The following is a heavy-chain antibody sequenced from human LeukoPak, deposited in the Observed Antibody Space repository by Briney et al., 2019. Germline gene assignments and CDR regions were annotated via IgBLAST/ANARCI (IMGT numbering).Heavy chain of an antibody. D-gene: IGHD2-15*01. CDR2: ISAYNGNT. CDR3: ARVGSRTVVAAIDAFDI. Sequence: VASVKVSCKASGYTFTSYGISWVRQAPGQGLEWMGWISAYNGNTNYAQKLQGRVTMTTDTSTSTAYMELRSLRSDDTAVYYCARVGSRTVVAAIDAFDIWGQGTMVTVSS. J-gene: IGHJ3*02. V-gene: IGHV1-18*01. CDR1: GYTFTSYG.